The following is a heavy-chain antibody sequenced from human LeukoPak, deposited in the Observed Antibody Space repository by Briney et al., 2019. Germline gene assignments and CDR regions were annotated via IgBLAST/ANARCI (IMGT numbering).Heavy chain of an antibody. J-gene: IGHJ3*02. D-gene: IGHD4-11*01. CDR3: AREGKYLQLSAFDI. Sequence: ASVKVSCKASGYTFTSYGISWVRQAPGQGLEWMGWISAYNGNTHYAQKVQDRVTMTTDTSTSTAYMELRSLRSEDMAVYYCAREGKYLQLSAFDIWGHGTMVTVSS. V-gene: IGHV1-18*03. CDR2: ISAYNGNT. CDR1: GYTFTSYG.